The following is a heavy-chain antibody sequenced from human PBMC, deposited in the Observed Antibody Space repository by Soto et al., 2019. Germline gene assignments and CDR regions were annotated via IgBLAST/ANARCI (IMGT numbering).Heavy chain of an antibody. D-gene: IGHD1-26*01. V-gene: IGHV4-61*08. CDR2: ISYSGST. CDR3: ARVTFLIVGSVFSTPFDF. CDR1: GASVSSGAFS. Sequence: SETLSLTCTVAGASVSSGAFSWSCIRQPPVKGLEWIGSISYSGSTTYYPSLRSRVTISVDTSKNQFSLRLNSVTAAATAIYFCARVTFLIVGSVFSTPFDFWGQGXLVTVYS. J-gene: IGHJ4*02.